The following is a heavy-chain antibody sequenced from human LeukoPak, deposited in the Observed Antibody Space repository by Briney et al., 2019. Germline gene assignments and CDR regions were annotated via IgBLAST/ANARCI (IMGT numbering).Heavy chain of an antibody. Sequence: GASVKVSCKASGYTFTSYYMNWVRQAPGQGLEWMGWMNPNSGNTDYAQKFQGRVTMTRNTSISTAYLELSSLRSDDTAGYYCARARITMVRGVSYPPIYYIDVWGKGSTVTICS. V-gene: IGHV1-8*01. J-gene: IGHJ6*03. CDR1: GYTFTSYY. CDR2: MNPNSGNT. D-gene: IGHD3-10*01. CDR3: ARARITMVRGVSYPPIYYIDV.